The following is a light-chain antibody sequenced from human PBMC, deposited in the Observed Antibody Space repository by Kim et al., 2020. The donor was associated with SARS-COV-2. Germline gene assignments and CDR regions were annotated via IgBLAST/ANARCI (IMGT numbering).Light chain of an antibody. CDR1: QSVSNY. Sequence: EIVLTQSPATLSLSPGERATLSCWASQSVSNYLAWYQQKPGQAPRLLIYDASNSATGIPARFSGSGSGTDFTLTISSLEPEDFAVYYCQQRSNWPLTFGGGTKVEIK. V-gene: IGKV3-11*01. J-gene: IGKJ4*01. CDR3: QQRSNWPLT. CDR2: DAS.